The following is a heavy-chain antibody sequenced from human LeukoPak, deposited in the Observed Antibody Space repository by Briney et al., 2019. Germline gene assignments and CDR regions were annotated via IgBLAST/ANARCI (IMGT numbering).Heavy chain of an antibody. Sequence: GSVKVSCKASGYTFTSYDINWVRQATGQGLEWMGWMNPNSGNTGYAQKFQGRVTMTRNTSISTAYMELSSLRSEDTAVYYCARGHRKLLFNRNYYFDYWGQGTLVTVSS. CDR2: MNPNSGNT. V-gene: IGHV1-8*01. CDR3: ARGHRKLLFNRNYYFDY. J-gene: IGHJ4*02. D-gene: IGHD3-10*01. CDR1: GYTFTSYD.